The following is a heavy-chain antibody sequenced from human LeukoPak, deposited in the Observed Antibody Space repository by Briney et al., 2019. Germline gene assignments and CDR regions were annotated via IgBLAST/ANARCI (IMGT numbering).Heavy chain of an antibody. V-gene: IGHV3-48*03. CDR3: ARVATMVRVPLDALDI. CDR2: INRSGNTI. J-gene: IGHJ3*02. CDR1: GFTFSGCE. Sequence: PGGSLRLSCAISGFTFSGCELTWVRQAPGKGLEWISYINRSGNTIYYADSVKGRFTTSRNNAKNSLYLQMNSLRVEDTAVYYCARVATMVRVPLDALDIWGQGTMVSVSS. D-gene: IGHD3-10*01.